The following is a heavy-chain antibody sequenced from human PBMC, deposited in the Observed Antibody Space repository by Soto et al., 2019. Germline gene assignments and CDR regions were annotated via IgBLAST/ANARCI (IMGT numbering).Heavy chain of an antibody. V-gene: IGHV4-31*03. CDR2: IYYSGST. Sequence: KSSETLSLTCTVSGGSISSGGYYWSWIRQHPGKGLEWIGYIYYSGSTYYNPSLKSRVTISVDTSKNQFSLKLSSVTAADTAVYYCARDLDANYYDSSGYYGFGYWGQGTLVTVSS. J-gene: IGHJ4*02. D-gene: IGHD3-22*01. CDR1: GGSISSGGYY. CDR3: ARDLDANYYDSSGYYGFGY.